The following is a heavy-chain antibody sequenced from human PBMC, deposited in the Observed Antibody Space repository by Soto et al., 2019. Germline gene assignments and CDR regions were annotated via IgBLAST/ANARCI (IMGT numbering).Heavy chain of an antibody. V-gene: IGHV3-11*01. CDR3: ARLGSIAAAGTPDY. J-gene: IGHJ4*02. D-gene: IGHD6-13*01. CDR1: GFTFSDYY. CDR2: ISGSGSTI. Sequence: GGSLRLSCAASGFTFSDYYMSWFRQAPGKGLEWVPYISGSGSTIHDADSVKGRFTISRDNAKNSLDLQMNSLRAEDTAVYYCARLGSIAAAGTPDYWGQGTLVTVPQ.